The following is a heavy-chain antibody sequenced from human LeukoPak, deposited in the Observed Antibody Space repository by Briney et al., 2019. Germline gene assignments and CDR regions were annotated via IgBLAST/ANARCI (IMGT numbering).Heavy chain of an antibody. CDR3: VSQEVVPH. J-gene: IGHJ4*02. Sequence: GGSLRLSCAASGFNFINYWMSWVRQAPGKGLEWVANVKEDGTTKQYVDSVKGRFTISRDNAKNSQYLQMDSLRAEDTAVYYCVSQEVVPHWGQGTLVSVSS. CDR1: GFNFINYW. V-gene: IGHV3-7*01. D-gene: IGHD2-15*01. CDR2: VKEDGTTK.